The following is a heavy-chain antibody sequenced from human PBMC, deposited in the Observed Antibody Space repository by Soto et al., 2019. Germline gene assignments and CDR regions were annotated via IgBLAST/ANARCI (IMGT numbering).Heavy chain of an antibody. J-gene: IGHJ1*01. CDR3: AREDANSGYAGSFRH. CDR2: ISHDGSNK. D-gene: IGHD3-22*01. CDR1: GFTLSNYV. Sequence: GGRLRVSCAASGFTLSNYVMHRVRQAPGKGLEWLAVISHDGSNKQYTDSVKDRFTISRDNSKNMMSLHVDSLRPEDTAVYYCAREDANSGYAGSFRHWGQGTLVTVSS. V-gene: IGHV3-30*04.